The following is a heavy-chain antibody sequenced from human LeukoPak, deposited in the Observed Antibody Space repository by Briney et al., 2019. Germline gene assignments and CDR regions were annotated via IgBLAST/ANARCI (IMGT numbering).Heavy chain of an antibody. CDR1: GGSISSSSYY. J-gene: IGHJ4*02. D-gene: IGHD3-22*01. Sequence: SETLSLTCTVSGGSISSSSYYWGWIRQPPGKGLEWIGSIYYSGSTYYNPSLKSRVTISVDTSKNQFSLKLSSVTAADTAVYYCARRSQYYYDSIGYYADYWGQGTLVTVSS. CDR3: ARRSQYYYDSIGYYADY. V-gene: IGHV4-39*01. CDR2: IYYSGST.